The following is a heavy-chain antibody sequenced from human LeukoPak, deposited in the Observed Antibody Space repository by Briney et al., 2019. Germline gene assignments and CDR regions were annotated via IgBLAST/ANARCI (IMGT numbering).Heavy chain of an antibody. V-gene: IGHV3-11*04. CDR2: ISSSGSTI. J-gene: IGHJ4*02. CDR3: ARERTGGTYYCDY. CDR1: GFTFSDYY. Sequence: GGSLRLFCAASGFTFSDYYMSWIRQAPGKGLEWVSYISSSGSTIYYADSVKGRFTISRDNAKNSLFLQMNSLRAEDTAVYYCARERTGGTYYCDYWGQGTLVTVSS.